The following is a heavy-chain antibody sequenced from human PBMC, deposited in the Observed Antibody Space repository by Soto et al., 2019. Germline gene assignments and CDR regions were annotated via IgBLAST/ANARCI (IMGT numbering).Heavy chain of an antibody. V-gene: IGHV3-23*01. CDR2: ISGSGGST. J-gene: IGHJ4*02. CDR3: ANSELDRAMVPIDY. CDR1: GFTFSSYA. Sequence: PGGSLRLSCAASGFTFSSYAMSWVRQAPGKGLEWVSAISGSGGSTYYADSVKGRFTISRDNSKNTLYLQMNSLRAEDTAVYYCANSELDRAMVPIDYWGKGTLVTASS. D-gene: IGHD5-18*01.